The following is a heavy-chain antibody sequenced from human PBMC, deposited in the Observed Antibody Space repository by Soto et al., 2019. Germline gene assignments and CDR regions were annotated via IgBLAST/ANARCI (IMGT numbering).Heavy chain of an antibody. CDR1: GYSFASYW. Sequence: ESVKIACPGSGYSFASYWIGWVGQIPGKDLEWMGIIYPCDSDTRYSPSFQGQVTISADKSLRTAYLQWTSLKASDTALYYCARTRSFTLGFYYDGMDVWGQGTTVTVSS. CDR2: IYPCDSDT. V-gene: IGHV5-51*01. CDR3: ARTRSFTLGFYYDGMDV. J-gene: IGHJ6*02. D-gene: IGHD6-6*01.